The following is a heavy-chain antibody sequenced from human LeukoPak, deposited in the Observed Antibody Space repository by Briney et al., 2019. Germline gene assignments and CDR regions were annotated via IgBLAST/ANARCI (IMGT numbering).Heavy chain of an antibody. Sequence: ASVKVSCKASGYTFTGYYMHWVRQAPGQGLEWMGWINPNSGGTNYAQKFQGRVTMTRDTSISTAYMELSRLRSDDTAVYYCARVGVLMVYAMAFDHWGQGTLVTVSS. CDR2: INPNSGGT. D-gene: IGHD2-8*01. V-gene: IGHV1-2*02. CDR3: ARVGVLMVYAMAFDH. J-gene: IGHJ4*02. CDR1: GYTFTGYY.